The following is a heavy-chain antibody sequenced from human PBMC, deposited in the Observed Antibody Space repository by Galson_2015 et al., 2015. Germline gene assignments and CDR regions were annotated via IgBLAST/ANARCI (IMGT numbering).Heavy chain of an antibody. Sequence: SLRLSCAASGFTFSSYGMHWVRQAPGKGLEWVAVISYDGSNKYYADSVKGRFTISRDNSKNTLYLQMNSLRAEDTAVYYCAKDYNWNDSFQDYWGQGPLVTVSS. CDR2: ISYDGSNK. CDR1: GFTFSSYG. D-gene: IGHD1-1*01. CDR3: AKDYNWNDSFQDY. J-gene: IGHJ4*02. V-gene: IGHV3-30*18.